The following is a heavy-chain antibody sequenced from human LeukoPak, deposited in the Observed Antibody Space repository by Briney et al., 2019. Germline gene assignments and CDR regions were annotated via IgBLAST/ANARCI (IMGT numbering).Heavy chain of an antibody. V-gene: IGHV5-51*01. D-gene: IGHD3-22*01. J-gene: IGHJ4*02. Sequence: GESLKISCPGSGYGFTSYCIGWVGQMRGQALEGMGLMFPGDSDARNSPYLQGQVTTSADTSISPAYLQWSRLNASDTAMYYCARSTDSSGYYDLWDYWGQGTLVTVSS. CDR2: MFPGDSDA. CDR3: ARSTDSSGYYDLWDY. CDR1: GYGFTSYC.